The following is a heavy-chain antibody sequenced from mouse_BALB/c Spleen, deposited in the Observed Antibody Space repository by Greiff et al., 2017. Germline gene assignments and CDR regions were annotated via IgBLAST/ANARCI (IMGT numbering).Heavy chain of an antibody. V-gene: IGHV1S81*02. J-gene: IGHJ4*01. D-gene: IGHD1-1*02. Sequence: QVQLQQPGAELVKPGASVKLSCKASGYTFTSYWMHWVKQRPGQGLEWIGEINPSNGRTNYNEKFKSKATLTVDKSSSTAYMQLSSLTSEDSAVYYCARGGGSPLYAMDYWGQGTSVTVSS. CDR1: GYTFTSYW. CDR2: INPSNGRT. CDR3: ARGGGSPLYAMDY.